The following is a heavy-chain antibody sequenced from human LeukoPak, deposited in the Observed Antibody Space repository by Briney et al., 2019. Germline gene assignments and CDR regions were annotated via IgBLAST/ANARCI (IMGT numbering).Heavy chain of an antibody. Sequence: GGSLRLSCAASGFTFSSYEMNWVRQAPGKGLEWVSSISRGAITIYYADSVKGRFTVYRDNAKNSLYLQMNSLRAEDTAVYYCARDRHKYNYDSGGYPPYWGQGTLVTVSS. J-gene: IGHJ4*02. CDR2: ISRGAITI. CDR1: GFTFSSYE. CDR3: ARDRHKYNYDSGGYPPY. V-gene: IGHV3-48*03. D-gene: IGHD3-22*01.